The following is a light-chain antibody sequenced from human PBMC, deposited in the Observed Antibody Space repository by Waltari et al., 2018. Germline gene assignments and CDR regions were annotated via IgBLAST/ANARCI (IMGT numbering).Light chain of an antibody. CDR2: KVS. CDR1: ESPVSSDGNTY. J-gene: IGKJ1*01. Sequence: DVVMTQSPLSLPVILGQPASISCRTSESPVSSDGNTYLNWFQQRPGQPPRRLIFKVSNRDSGVPDRFSGSGSGTDFTLRISRVEAEYVGVYYCMQGIHRPWTFGQGTKVEIK. V-gene: IGKV2-30*01. CDR3: MQGIHRPWT.